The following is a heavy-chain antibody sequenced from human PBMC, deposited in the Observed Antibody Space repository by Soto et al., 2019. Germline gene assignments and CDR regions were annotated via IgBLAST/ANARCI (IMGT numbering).Heavy chain of an antibody. V-gene: IGHV3-23*01. CDR2: ISGSGGST. Sequence: EVQLLDSGGGLVQPGGSLRLSCAASGFTFSSYAMNWVRQAPGKGLEWVSVISGSGGSTYYADSVKGRFTISRDNSKNTLYLQMNSLRAEDTAVYYCARREPGTYFGYWGQGTLVTVSS. D-gene: IGHD6-13*01. CDR1: GFTFSSYA. J-gene: IGHJ4*02. CDR3: ARREPGTYFGY.